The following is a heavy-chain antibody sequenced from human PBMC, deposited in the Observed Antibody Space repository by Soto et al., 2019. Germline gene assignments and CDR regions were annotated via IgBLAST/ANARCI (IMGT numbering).Heavy chain of an antibody. CDR2: IYHSGST. V-gene: IGHV4-31*03. CDR3: ARVTRDGYNPALDY. Sequence: SETLSRTCTVSGGSISSGGYYWSWIRQHPGKGLEWIGYIYHSGSTYSNPSLKSRVTISVDTSKNQFSLKLNSATAADTAVYFCARVTRDGYNPALDYWGQGTLVTVSS. D-gene: IGHD5-12*01. CDR1: GGSISSGGYY. J-gene: IGHJ4*02.